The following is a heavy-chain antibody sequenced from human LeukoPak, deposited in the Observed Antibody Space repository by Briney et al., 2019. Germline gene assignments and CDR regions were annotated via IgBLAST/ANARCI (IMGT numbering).Heavy chain of an antibody. CDR2: INHSGST. V-gene: IGHV4-34*01. D-gene: IGHD2-8*01. Sequence: PSETLSLTCAVYGGSFSGYYWSWIRQPPGKGLEWIGEINHSGSTNYNPSLKSRVAISVDTSKNQFSLKLSSVTAADTAVYYCARRGGYFTLNVSLKMSYFDYWGQGTLVTVSS. CDR3: ARRGGYFTLNVSLKMSYFDY. J-gene: IGHJ4*02. CDR1: GGSFSGYY.